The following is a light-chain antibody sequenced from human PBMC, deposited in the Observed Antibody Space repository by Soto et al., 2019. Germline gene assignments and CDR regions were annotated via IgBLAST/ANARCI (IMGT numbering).Light chain of an antibody. CDR1: QRISSSS. CDR2: DAS. V-gene: IGKV3-20*01. Sequence: EIVLTQSPGTLSLSPWERATLSCRASQRISSSSLAWYQQKPGQAPRLLIYDASNRATGIPDRFSGSGSGTDFTLTISRLEPEDFAVYYCQQRGGSPTWTFGQGTKVDIK. J-gene: IGKJ1*01. CDR3: QQRGGSPTWT.